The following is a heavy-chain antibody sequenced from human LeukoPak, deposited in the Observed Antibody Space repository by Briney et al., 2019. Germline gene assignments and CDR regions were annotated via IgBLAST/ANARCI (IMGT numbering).Heavy chain of an antibody. CDR2: ISAYNGNT. D-gene: IGHD3-10*01. CDR3: ARDWDEGDYDGSGSYVYYYGMDV. Sequence: ASVKVSCEASGYTFTSYGISWVRQAPGQGLEWMGWISAYNGNTNYAQKLQGRVTMTTDTSTSTAYMELRSLRSDDTAVCYCARDWDEGDYDGSGSYVYYYGMDVWGQGTTVTVSS. J-gene: IGHJ6*02. CDR1: GYTFTSYG. V-gene: IGHV1-18*01.